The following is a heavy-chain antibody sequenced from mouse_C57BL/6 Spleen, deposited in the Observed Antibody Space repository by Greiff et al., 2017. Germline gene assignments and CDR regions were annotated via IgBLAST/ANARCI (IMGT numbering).Heavy chain of an antibody. D-gene: IGHD1-1*01. J-gene: IGHJ4*01. CDR3: ARAGTTGVATESRDY. Sequence: EVQLQQSGPELVKPGASVKISCKASGYTFTDYYMNWVKQSHGKSLEWIGDINPNNGGTSYNQTFQGKATLTVDKSSSTAYMEIRSLTSEDSAVYYCARAGTTGVATESRDYWGQGTSVTVSS. CDR2: INPNNGGT. V-gene: IGHV1-26*01. CDR1: GYTFTDYY.